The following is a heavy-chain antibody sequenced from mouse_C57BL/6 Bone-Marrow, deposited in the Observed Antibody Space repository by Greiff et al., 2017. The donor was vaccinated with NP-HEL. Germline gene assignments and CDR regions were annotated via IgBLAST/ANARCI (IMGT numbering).Heavy chain of an antibody. V-gene: IGHV1-81*01. Sequence: VKLVESGAELARPGASVKLSCKASGYTFTSYGISWVKQRTGQGLEWIGEIYPRSGNTYYNEKFKGKATLTADKSSSTAYMELRSLTSEDSAVYFCADYGSSYEGFAYWGQGTLVTVSA. CDR2: IYPRSGNT. CDR1: GYTFTSYG. D-gene: IGHD1-1*01. J-gene: IGHJ3*01. CDR3: ADYGSSYEGFAY.